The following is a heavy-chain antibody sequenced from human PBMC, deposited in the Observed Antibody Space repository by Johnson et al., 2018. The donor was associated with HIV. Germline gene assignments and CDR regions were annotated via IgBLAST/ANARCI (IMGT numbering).Heavy chain of an antibody. V-gene: IGHV3-15*01. J-gene: IGHJ3*02. Sequence: VQLVESGGGVVQPGGSLRLSCAASGFTFSNAWMSWVRQAPGKGLEWVGRIKSKTDGGTTDYAAPVKGRFTISRDDSKNTLYLQMNSLKTEDTAVYYCTTGRKGTGAFDIWGQGTMVTVSS. CDR1: GFTFSNAW. CDR2: IKSKTDGGTT. CDR3: TTGRKGTGAFDI. D-gene: IGHD1-14*01.